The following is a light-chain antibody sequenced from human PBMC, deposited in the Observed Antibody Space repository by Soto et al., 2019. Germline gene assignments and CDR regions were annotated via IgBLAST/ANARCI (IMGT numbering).Light chain of an antibody. CDR3: QSYDSSLSSV. CDR1: SSNIGAGYD. Sequence: SVLTQPPSVSVAPGQRVTISCTGSSSNIGAGYDVHWYQQLPGTAPKLLIYGNSNRPSGVPDRFSGSKSGTSASLAITGLQAEDEADYCCQSYDSSLSSVFGTGTKVTVL. CDR2: GNS. V-gene: IGLV1-40*01. J-gene: IGLJ1*01.